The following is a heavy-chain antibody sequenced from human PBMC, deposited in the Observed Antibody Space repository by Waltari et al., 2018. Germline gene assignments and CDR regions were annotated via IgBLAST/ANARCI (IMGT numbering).Heavy chain of an antibody. CDR1: GYTFTGYY. CDR2: INPNSGGT. V-gene: IGHV1-2*02. J-gene: IGHJ5*02. Sequence: QVQLVQSGAEVKKPGASVKVSCKASGYTFTGYYRHWVRQAPGQGLEWMGCINPNSGGTNDAQKFQGRVTMTRDTSISTAYMELSRLRSDDTAVYYRARETGTRSTRDFDPWGQGTLVTVSS. D-gene: IGHD1-7*01. CDR3: ARETGTRSTRDFDP.